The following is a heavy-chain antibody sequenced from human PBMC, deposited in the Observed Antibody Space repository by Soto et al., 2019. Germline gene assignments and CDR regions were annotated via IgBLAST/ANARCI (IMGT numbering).Heavy chain of an antibody. V-gene: IGHV3-66*01. CDR1: GFTVSSNY. Sequence: EVQLVESGGGLVQPGKSLRLSCAASGFTVSSNYMSWVRQAPGKGLEWVSVIYSSGSTYYADSAKGRFTISRDHSKNTLYFQMNSLRAEDTAVYYGARDLTRYAFDIWGQGTMVTVSS. CDR2: IYSSGST. CDR3: ARDLTRYAFDI. D-gene: IGHD3-16*02. J-gene: IGHJ3*02.